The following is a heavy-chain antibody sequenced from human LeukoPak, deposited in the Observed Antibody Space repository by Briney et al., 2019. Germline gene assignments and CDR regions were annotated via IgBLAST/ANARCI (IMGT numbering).Heavy chain of an antibody. CDR2: IRYDGRNK. CDR3: AKDFGMIVVVGINY. CDR1: GFTFSSYG. Sequence: GGSLRLSCAASGFTFSSYGMHWVRQAPGKGLEWVAFIRYDGRNKYYADSVKGRFTISRDNSKNTLYLQMNSLRAEDTAVYYCAKDFGMIVVVGINYWGQGTLVTVSS. D-gene: IGHD3-22*01. V-gene: IGHV3-30*02. J-gene: IGHJ4*02.